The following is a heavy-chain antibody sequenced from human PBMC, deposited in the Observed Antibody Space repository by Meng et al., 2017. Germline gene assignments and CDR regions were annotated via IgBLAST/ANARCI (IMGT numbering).Heavy chain of an antibody. V-gene: IGHV4-61*01. Sequence: QGPLQESGPGVVRPSETLSLTCTVSGGSVGSGNYYWSWIRQPPGKGLEWIGYIVYSGSTTYNPSLKTRVTISVDTSKNQFSLKLTSVTAADTAVYFCARDVGGDYETLFDYWGQGTLVTVSS. D-gene: IGHD4-17*01. CDR3: ARDVGGDYETLFDY. J-gene: IGHJ4*02. CDR2: IVYSGST. CDR1: GGSVGSGNYY.